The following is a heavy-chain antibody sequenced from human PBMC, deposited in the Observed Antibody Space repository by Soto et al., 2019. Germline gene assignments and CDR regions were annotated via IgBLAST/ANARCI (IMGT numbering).Heavy chain of an antibody. V-gene: IGHV3-11*01. CDR2: MSGSGITI. J-gene: IGHJ6*03. D-gene: IGHD3-16*01. CDR3: ARLLSVSYEDYYYRDV. Sequence: QVQLVESGGGLVKPGGSLRLSCSASGFAFKEYSMTWIRQAPGKGLEWVSLMSGSGITIHYADSMKGRFTISRDNAKNSLFLQMDSLSADDTAVYYCARLLSVSYEDYYYRDVWGKGTTVTVSS. CDR1: GFAFKEYS.